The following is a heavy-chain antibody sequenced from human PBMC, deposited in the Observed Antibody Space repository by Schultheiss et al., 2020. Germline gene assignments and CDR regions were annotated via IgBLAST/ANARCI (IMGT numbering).Heavy chain of an antibody. V-gene: IGHV1-69*01. CDR2: IIPIFGTA. Sequence: FVKVSCKASGGTFSSYAISWVRQAPGQGLEWMGGIIPIFGTANYAQKFQGRVTITADESTSTAYMELSSLRSEDTAVYYCARSGVPSKSFWSGYDADYYYGMDVWGQGTTVTVSS. CDR3: ARSGVPSKSFWSGYDADYYYGMDV. J-gene: IGHJ6*02. D-gene: IGHD3-3*01. CDR1: GGTFSSYA.